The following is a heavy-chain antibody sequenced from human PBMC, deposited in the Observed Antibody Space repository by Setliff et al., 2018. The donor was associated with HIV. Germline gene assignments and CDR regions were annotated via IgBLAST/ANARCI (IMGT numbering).Heavy chain of an antibody. D-gene: IGHD3-22*01. CDR3: ARATSPRPMIRGGWFDP. J-gene: IGHJ5*02. V-gene: IGHV4-34*01. CDR2: IYYTGNT. Sequence: SETLSLTCAVYGGSFSDYYWGWIRQPPGKGLELIGNIYYTGNTNDNPSLKSRVTISVDTSKNQFSLKLRSVTVADTATYYCARATSPRPMIRGGWFDPWGQGILVTVSS. CDR1: GGSFSDYY.